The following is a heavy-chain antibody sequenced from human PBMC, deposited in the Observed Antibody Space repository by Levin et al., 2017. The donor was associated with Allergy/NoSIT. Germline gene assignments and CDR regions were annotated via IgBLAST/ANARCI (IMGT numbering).Heavy chain of an antibody. CDR2: IYYSGST. J-gene: IGHJ4*02. D-gene: IGHD2-2*01. Sequence: SETLSLTCTVSGGSISSSSYYWGWIRQPPGKGLEWIGSIYYSGSTYYNPSLKSRVTISVDTSKNQFSLKLSSVTAADTAVYYCAVLHQEYQLLGVVAGGCFDYWGQGTLVTVSS. V-gene: IGHV4-39*01. CDR1: GGSISSSSYY. CDR3: AVLHQEYQLLGVVAGGCFDY.